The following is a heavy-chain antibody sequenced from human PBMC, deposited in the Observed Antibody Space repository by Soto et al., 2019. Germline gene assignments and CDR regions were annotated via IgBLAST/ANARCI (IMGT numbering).Heavy chain of an antibody. CDR2: IIPIFGTA. D-gene: IGHD3-22*01. V-gene: IGHV1-69*01. J-gene: IGHJ4*02. CDR1: GGTFSSYA. CDR3: AREALRYDSSGYYSRADYY. Sequence: QVQLVQSGAEVKKPGSSVKVSCKASGGTFSSYAISWVRQAPGQGLEWMGGIIPIFGTANYAQKFQGRVTITADESTSTAYMELSSLRSEDTAVYYCAREALRYDSSGYYSRADYYWGQGTLVTVSS.